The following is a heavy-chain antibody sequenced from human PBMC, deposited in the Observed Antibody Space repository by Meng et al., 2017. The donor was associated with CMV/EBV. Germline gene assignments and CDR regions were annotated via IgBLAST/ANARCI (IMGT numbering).Heavy chain of an antibody. CDR3: ARDIASYYYVSSGYPNLYYYYGMDV. Sequence: SQTLSLTCAISGDSVSSNSAAWNWIRQSPSRGLEWLGRTYYRSKWYNDYAVSVKSRITINPDTSKNQFSLQLNSVTPEDTAVYYCARDIASYYYVSSGYPNLYYYYGMDVWGQGTTVTVSS. D-gene: IGHD3-22*01. CDR1: GDSVSSNSAA. J-gene: IGHJ6*02. V-gene: IGHV6-1*01. CDR2: TYYRSKWYN.